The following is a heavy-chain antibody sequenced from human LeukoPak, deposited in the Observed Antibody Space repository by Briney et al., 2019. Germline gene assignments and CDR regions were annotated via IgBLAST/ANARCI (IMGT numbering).Heavy chain of an antibody. CDR2: IYYSGST. CDR3: ARHASRRLQLLVGFDY. Sequence: SETLSLTCTVSGCSISSSSYYWGWIRQPPGKGLEWIVSIYYSGSTYYNPSLKSRVTISVDPSKNQFSLKLSSVTAADTAVYYCARHASRRLQLLVGFDYWGQGTLVTVSS. V-gene: IGHV4-39*01. J-gene: IGHJ4*02. CDR1: GCSISSSSYY. D-gene: IGHD5-24*01.